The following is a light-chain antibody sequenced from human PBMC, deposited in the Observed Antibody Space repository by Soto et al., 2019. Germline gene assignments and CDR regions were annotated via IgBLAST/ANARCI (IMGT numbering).Light chain of an antibody. Sequence: ESVLTQSPGTLSLSPGERATLSCRASQSVSSSYLAWYQQKPGQAPRLLIYGASSRATGIPDRFSGSGSGTDFTLTISRLAPEDFAAYYCQQYGSSPRTFGQGTKVGIK. CDR1: QSVSSSY. CDR3: QQYGSSPRT. CDR2: GAS. V-gene: IGKV3-20*01. J-gene: IGKJ1*01.